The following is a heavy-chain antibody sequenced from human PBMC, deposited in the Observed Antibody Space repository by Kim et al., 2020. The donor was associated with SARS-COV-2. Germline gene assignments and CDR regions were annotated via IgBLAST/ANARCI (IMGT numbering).Heavy chain of an antibody. J-gene: IGHJ5*02. Sequence: GGSLRLSCAASGFTFSSYSMNWVRQAPGKGLEWVSYISSSSSNIYYADSVKGRFTISRDNAKNSLYLQMNSLRDEDTAVYYCAGDATNWERDWFDPWGQGTLVTVSS. CDR3: AGDATNWERDWFDP. D-gene: IGHD5-12*01. CDR1: GFTFSSYS. CDR2: ISSSSSNI. V-gene: IGHV3-48*02.